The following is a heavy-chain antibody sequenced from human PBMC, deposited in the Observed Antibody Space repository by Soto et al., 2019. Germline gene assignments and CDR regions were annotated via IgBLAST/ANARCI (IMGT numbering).Heavy chain of an antibody. V-gene: IGHV5-10-1*01. CDR1: GYSFTSYW. CDR2: INPSDSYT. CDR3: ARLGYCTGTSCYTFGS. J-gene: IGHJ4*02. Sequence: GESLKISCQGSGYSFTSYWIGWVRQRPGKGLEWMGRINPSDSYTTYSPSSQGHVTISTDKSFSTAYLQWSGLKASDTAMYYCARLGYCTGTSCYTFGSWGQGTLVTVSS. D-gene: IGHD2-2*02.